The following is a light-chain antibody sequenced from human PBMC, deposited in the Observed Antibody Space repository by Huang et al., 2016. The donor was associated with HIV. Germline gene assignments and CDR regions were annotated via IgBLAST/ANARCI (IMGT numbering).Light chain of an antibody. V-gene: IGKV1-39*01. J-gene: IGKJ1*01. Sequence: DIQMTQSPSSLSASVGDRVTITCRATQNIRSYLNWYQQSPGTAPKILIYVATNLQRGVPSRFSGSGSATEFTLTISNLQREDFATYYCQQSYSFPRTFGQGTKVEMK. CDR1: QNIRSY. CDR2: VAT. CDR3: QQSYSFPRT.